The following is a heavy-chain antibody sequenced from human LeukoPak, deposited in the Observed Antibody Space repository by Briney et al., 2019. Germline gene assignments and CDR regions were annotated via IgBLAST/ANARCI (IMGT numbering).Heavy chain of an antibody. CDR2: IIPILGIA. J-gene: IGHJ3*02. CDR1: AGTFSSYA. V-gene: IGHV1-69*04. Sequence: SVKVSCKASAGTFSSYAISLVRQAPAQGLEWMGRIIPILGIANHAQKFQGRVTITADKSTSTAYMELSSLRSEDTAVYYCARDLAGRRHPIDAFDIWGQGTMVTVSS. CDR3: ARDLAGRRHPIDAFDI.